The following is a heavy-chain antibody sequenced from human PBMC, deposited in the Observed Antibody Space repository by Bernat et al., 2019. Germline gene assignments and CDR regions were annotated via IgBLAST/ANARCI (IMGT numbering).Heavy chain of an antibody. V-gene: IGHV3-11*05. D-gene: IGHD3-22*01. CDR2: ISPTTYT. J-gene: IGHJ5*02. CDR3: ARDFYDRSGFSS. Sequence: QVQLVESGGGLVKPGGSLSLSCAASGFTFSDYYMTWIRQAPGKGLEWVSYISPTTYTNYADSVKGRFTISRDNAKNSLLLQMNSLRVEDTAVYYCARDFYDRSGFSSWGQGTLVTVSS. CDR1: GFTFSDYY.